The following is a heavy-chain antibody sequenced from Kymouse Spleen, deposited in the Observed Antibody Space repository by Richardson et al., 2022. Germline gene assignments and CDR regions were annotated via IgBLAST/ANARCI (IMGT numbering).Heavy chain of an antibody. V-gene: IGHV3-21*03. Sequence: EVQLVESGGGLVKPGGSLRLSCAASGFTFSSYSMNWVRQAPGKGLEWVSSISSSSSYIYYADSVKGRFTISRDNAKNSLYLQMNSLRAEDTAVYYCAREGYDFWSGYSNYYYYYGMDVWGQGTTVTVSS. CDR2: ISSSSSYI. CDR3: AREGYDFWSGYSNYYYYYGMDV. J-gene: IGHJ6*02. D-gene: IGHD3-3*01. CDR1: GFTFSSYS.